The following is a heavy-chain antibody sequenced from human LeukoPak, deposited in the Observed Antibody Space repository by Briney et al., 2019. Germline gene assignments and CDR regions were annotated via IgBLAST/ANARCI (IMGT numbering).Heavy chain of an antibody. CDR1: VGSISSFH. V-gene: IGHV4-59*08. CDR3: ARHSNNGWYTIDY. CDR2: IYDSEST. J-gene: IGHJ4*02. D-gene: IGHD6-19*01. Sequence: SETLSLTCTVSVGSISSFHWSWIRQPPGKGLEWIGYIYDSESTNYNPSLKSRVTISLDTSKSQFSLKLSSVTAADTAVYYCARHSNNGWYTIDYWGQGTLVTVSS.